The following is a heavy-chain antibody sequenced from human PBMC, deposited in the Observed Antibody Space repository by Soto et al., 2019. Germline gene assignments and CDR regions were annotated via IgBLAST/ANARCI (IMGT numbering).Heavy chain of an antibody. CDR1: GFTFSSYA. CDR3: AKAPLGWTLYDAFDI. J-gene: IGHJ3*02. Sequence: GVSLRLSCAASGFTFSSYAMSWVRQAPGKGLEWVSAISGSGGSTYYADSVKGRFTISRDNSKNTLYLQMNSLRAEGTAVYYCAKAPLGWTLYDAFDIWGQGTMVTVSS. V-gene: IGHV3-23*01. D-gene: IGHD7-27*01. CDR2: ISGSGGST.